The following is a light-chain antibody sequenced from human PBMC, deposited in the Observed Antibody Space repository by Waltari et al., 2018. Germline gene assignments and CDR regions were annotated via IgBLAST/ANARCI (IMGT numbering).Light chain of an antibody. CDR1: QTVSDY. J-gene: IGKJ2*01. V-gene: IGKV1-39*01. CDR3: QQSYTMGYT. CDR2: AAS. Sequence: DIQMTQSTSSLSASVGDRVTITCRASQTVSDYLNWYQKQPGKAPKLLIYAASRLQRGVPSRFSGSGSGTDFTLSISSLQPEDFATYYCQQSYTMGYTFGQGTKLEIK.